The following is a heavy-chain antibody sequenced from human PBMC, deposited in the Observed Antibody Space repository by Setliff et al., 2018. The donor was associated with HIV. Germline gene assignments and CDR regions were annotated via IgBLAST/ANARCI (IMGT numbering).Heavy chain of an antibody. CDR2: VSYTGST. D-gene: IGHD2-15*01. CDR1: GYSITDGYR. CDR3: ARDRALRFSDSPSFYYFDY. J-gene: IGHJ4*02. Sequence: SETLSLTCSVSGYSITDGYRWGGIRQSTTRGLTWLGSVSYTGSTYYNPSLSSRLTIPMDTSKSEFSLKLTSPTAADTAIYYCARDRALRFSDSPSFYYFDYWGQGSLVTVSS. V-gene: IGHV4-38-2*02.